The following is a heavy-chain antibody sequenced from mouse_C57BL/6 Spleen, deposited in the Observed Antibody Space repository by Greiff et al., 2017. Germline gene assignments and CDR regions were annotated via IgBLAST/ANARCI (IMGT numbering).Heavy chain of an antibody. CDR2: INPSSGYT. V-gene: IGHV1-4*01. CDR3: ARDYGAWFAY. J-gene: IGHJ3*01. D-gene: IGHD2-4*01. CDR1: GYTFTSYT. Sequence: VKLQESGAELARPGASVKMSCKASGYTFTSYTMHWVKQRPVQGLEWIGYINPSSGYTKYNQKFKDKATLTADKSSSTAYMQLSSLTSEDSAVYYCARDYGAWFAYWGQGTLVTVSA.